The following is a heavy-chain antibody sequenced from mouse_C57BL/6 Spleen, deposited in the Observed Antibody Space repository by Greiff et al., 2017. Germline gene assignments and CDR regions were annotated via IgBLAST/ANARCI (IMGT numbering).Heavy chain of an antibody. J-gene: IGHJ2*01. D-gene: IGHD2-3*01. Sequence: EVQGVESGVGLVKPGGSLKLSCAASGFTFSDYGMHWVRQAPEKGLEWVAYISSGSSTIYYADTVKGRFTISRDNAKNTLFLQMTSLRSEDTAMYYCARYGYYDYFDYWGQGTTLTVSS. CDR2: ISSGSSTI. CDR3: ARYGYYDYFDY. V-gene: IGHV5-17*01. CDR1: GFTFSDYG.